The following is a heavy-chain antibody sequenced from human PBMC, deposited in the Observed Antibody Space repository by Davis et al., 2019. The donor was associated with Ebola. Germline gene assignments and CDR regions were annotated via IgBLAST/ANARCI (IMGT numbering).Heavy chain of an antibody. D-gene: IGHD3-22*01. CDR3: ARRAVGYDSSAYNY. V-gene: IGHV1-8*01. Sequence: AASVKVSCKASGYTFTSYDINWVRQVTGQGLEWMGWMNPYSGNTGYAQKFQGRVTMTRNTALSTAYMALSGLRSEDTAVYYCARRAVGYDSSAYNYWGQGTLVTVSS. J-gene: IGHJ4*02. CDR1: GYTFTSYD. CDR2: MNPYSGNT.